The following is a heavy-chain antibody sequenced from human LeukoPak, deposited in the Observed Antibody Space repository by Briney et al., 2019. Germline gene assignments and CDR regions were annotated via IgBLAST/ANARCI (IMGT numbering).Heavy chain of an antibody. CDR3: ARGSGWGLYRDYDDACDL. Sequence: GGSLRLSCAASGSTFRNDGMHWVRQAPGKGLEYVSGITSNGGGTYYVNSVKGRFTIYRDNSNNMVFLQMGSLRAEDTAVYYCARGSGWGLYRDYDDACDLWGQGTMVSVS. J-gene: IGHJ3*01. CDR1: GSTFRNDG. CDR2: ITSNGGGT. V-gene: IGHV3-64*01. D-gene: IGHD3-10*01.